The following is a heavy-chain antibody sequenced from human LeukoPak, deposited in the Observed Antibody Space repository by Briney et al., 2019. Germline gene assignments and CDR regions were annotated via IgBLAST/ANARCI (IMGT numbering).Heavy chain of an antibody. CDR3: ARDHAFSYYYYYMDV. Sequence: PGGSLRLSCAASGFTFSNYWMSWVRQAPGKGLEWVANINQDGSEKYYVDSVKGRFTISRDNAKNSLYLQMNSLRAEDTAVYYCARDHAFSYYYYYMDVWGKGTTVTVSS. J-gene: IGHJ6*03. V-gene: IGHV3-7*01. CDR1: GFTFSNYW. CDR2: INQDGSEK. D-gene: IGHD3-3*01.